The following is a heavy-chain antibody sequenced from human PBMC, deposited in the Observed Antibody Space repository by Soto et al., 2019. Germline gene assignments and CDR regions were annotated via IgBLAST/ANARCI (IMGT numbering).Heavy chain of an antibody. CDR3: AARLWFGELLTPGFDY. V-gene: IGHV3-66*01. Sequence: PGGSLRLSCAASGFTVSSNYMSWVRQAPGKGLEWVSVIYSGGSTYYADSVKGRFTISRDNSKNTLYLQMNSLRAEDTAVYYCAARLWFGELLTPGFDYWGQGTLVTVSS. D-gene: IGHD3-10*01. CDR2: IYSGGST. CDR1: GFTVSSNY. J-gene: IGHJ4*02.